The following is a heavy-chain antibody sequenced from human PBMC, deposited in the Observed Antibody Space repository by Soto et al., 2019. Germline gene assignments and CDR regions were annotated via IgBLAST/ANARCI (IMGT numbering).Heavy chain of an antibody. V-gene: IGHV3-33*01. Sequence: ESGGGVVQPGRSLRLSCAASGFTFSSYGVHWVRQAPGKGLEWVAVIWYDGSNKYYADSVKGRFTISRDNSKNTLHLQMNSLRAEATAVYYCARDCAGYSSGWYQRGGFDYWGQGTLVTVSS. CDR3: ARDCAGYSSGWYQRGGFDY. CDR1: GFTFSSYG. J-gene: IGHJ4*02. CDR2: IWYDGSNK. D-gene: IGHD6-19*01.